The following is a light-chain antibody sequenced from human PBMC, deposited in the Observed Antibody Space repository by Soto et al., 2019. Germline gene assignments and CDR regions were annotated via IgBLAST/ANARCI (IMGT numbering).Light chain of an antibody. V-gene: IGLV2-18*02. J-gene: IGLJ1*01. CDR2: EVS. CDR1: SSDVGSYNR. CDR3: NSYTSSNTYV. Sequence: QSALTQPPSVSGSPGQSVTISCTRTSSDVGSYNRVSWYQQPPGTAPKLMIYEVSNRPSGVPDRFSGSKSGNTASLTISGLQPEDEADYYCNSYTSSNTYVFGTGTKLTVL.